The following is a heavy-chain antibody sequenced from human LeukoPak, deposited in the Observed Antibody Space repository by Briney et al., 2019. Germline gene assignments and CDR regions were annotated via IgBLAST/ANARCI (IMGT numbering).Heavy chain of an antibody. CDR1: GGSISSGGYY. Sequence: PSQTLSLTCTVSGGSISSGGYYWSWIRQHPGKGLEWIEYIYYSGSTYYNPSLKSRVTISVDTSKNQFSLKLSSVTAADTAVYYCARGGSGSYYYFDYWGQGTLVTVSS. J-gene: IGHJ4*02. CDR2: IYYSGST. D-gene: IGHD1-26*01. V-gene: IGHV4-31*03. CDR3: ARGGSGSYYYFDY.